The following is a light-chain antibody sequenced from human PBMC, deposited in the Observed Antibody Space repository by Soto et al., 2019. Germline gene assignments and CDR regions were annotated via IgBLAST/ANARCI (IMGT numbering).Light chain of an antibody. CDR1: SSNIGSNT. CDR3: AAWDDSVNGVV. CDR2: SNN. J-gene: IGLJ3*02. Sequence: QSVLTQPPSASGTPGQRVTISCSGSSSNIGSNTVNWYQQLPGTAPKLLISSNNQRPSGVPDRFSGSKSGTSASLAISGLQSEDEGDYFCAAWDDSVNGVVFGGGTKL. V-gene: IGLV1-44*01.